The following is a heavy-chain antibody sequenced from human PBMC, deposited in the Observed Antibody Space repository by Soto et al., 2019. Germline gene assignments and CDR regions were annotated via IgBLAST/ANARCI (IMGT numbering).Heavy chain of an antibody. D-gene: IGHD3-22*01. CDR1: GGTFSSYA. J-gene: IGHJ6*02. Sequence: SVKVSCKASGGTFSSYAISWVRQAPGQGLEWMGGIIPIFGTANYAQKFQGRVTITADESTTTAYMELSSLRSEDTAVYYCARDLKRYYDSSGYGYYYYGMDVWGQGTTVTVS. CDR2: IIPIFGTA. V-gene: IGHV1-69*13. CDR3: ARDLKRYYDSSGYGYYYYGMDV.